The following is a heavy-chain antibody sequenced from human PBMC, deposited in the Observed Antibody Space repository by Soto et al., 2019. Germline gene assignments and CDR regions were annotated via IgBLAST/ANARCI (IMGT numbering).Heavy chain of an antibody. CDR1: GGSISSSNW. CDR2: IYHSGST. D-gene: IGHD4-17*01. V-gene: IGHV4-4*02. CDR3: AXGSXXDYGDYPXXGY. J-gene: IGHJ4*02. Sequence: QVQLQESGPGLVKPSGTLSLTCAVSGGSISSSNWWSWVRQPPGKGLEWIGEIYHSGSTNYTPSXXXXXXXXXXXXXXXXXXXXXXXXXXXXXXXXXAXGSXXDYGDYPXXGYWGQGTLVTVSS.